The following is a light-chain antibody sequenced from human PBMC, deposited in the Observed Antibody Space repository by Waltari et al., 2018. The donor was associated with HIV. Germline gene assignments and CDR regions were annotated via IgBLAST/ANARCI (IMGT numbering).Light chain of an antibody. CDR1: NSNIGRNS. CDR2: RDN. J-gene: IGLJ3*02. V-gene: IGLV1-47*01. Sequence: QSVLTQPPSASGTPGQRVTISCYGSNSNIGRNSVYWYQQFPGTAPKLLIYRDNQRPSGVPDRFSGSKSGTSASLAISGLRSEDEADYYCAAWDHSLSARVFGGGTKMTVL. CDR3: AAWDHSLSARV.